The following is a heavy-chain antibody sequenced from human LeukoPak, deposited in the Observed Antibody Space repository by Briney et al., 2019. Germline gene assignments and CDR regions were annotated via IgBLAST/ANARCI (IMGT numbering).Heavy chain of an antibody. CDR2: INPNSGGT. D-gene: IGHD3-22*01. CDR1: GYTFTGYY. CDR3: ARDAAYFYDSSGTRGWFDP. J-gene: IGHJ5*02. Sequence: GASVKVSCKASGYTFTGYYMHWVRQALGQGLGWRGWINPNSGGTKYAQKFQGRVTMTRDTSITTAYMELSRLTSDDTAVYYCARDAAYFYDSSGTRGWFDPWGQGTLVTVSS. V-gene: IGHV1-2*02.